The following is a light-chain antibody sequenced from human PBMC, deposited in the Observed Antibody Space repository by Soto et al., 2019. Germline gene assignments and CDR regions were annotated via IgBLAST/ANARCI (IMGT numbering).Light chain of an antibody. CDR3: QQYNNWPLYT. CDR1: QSVSSN. Sequence: EIVMTQSPATLSVSPGERATLSCRASQSVSSNLAWYQQKPGQAPRLLIYGASTRATGIPARFSGSGSGTEFTLTINGLQSEDFAVYYCQQYNNWPLYTFGQGTKLEIK. CDR2: GAS. J-gene: IGKJ2*01. V-gene: IGKV3-15*01.